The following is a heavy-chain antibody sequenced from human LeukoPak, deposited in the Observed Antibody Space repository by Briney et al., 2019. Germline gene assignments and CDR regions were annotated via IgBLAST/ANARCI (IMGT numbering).Heavy chain of an antibody. J-gene: IGHJ4*02. CDR3: VKDDGTFYFDS. Sequence: PGGSLRLPCKASGFTFSSYGMHWVRQAPGKGLQWVAFTRYDGSNKDYADFVNGRFTISRDNSEDMLYLEMNSLSPEDTAVYYCVKDDGTFYFDSWGRGTLVTVST. D-gene: IGHD3-3*02. CDR2: TRYDGSNK. CDR1: GFTFSSYG. V-gene: IGHV3-30*02.